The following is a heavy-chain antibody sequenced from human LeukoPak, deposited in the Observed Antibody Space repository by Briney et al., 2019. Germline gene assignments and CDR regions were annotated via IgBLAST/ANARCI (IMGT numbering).Heavy chain of an antibody. CDR1: GFTFSDSY. J-gene: IGHJ4*02. CDR2: INWNGGST. CDR3: ARHRGYDFWSGDYY. Sequence: GGSLRLSCAASGFTFSDSYMSWIRQAPGKGLEWVSGINWNGGSTAYADSVKGRFTISRDNAKNSLYLQMNSLRAEDTALYYCARHRGYDFWSGDYYWGQGALVTVSS. V-gene: IGHV3-20*04. D-gene: IGHD3-3*01.